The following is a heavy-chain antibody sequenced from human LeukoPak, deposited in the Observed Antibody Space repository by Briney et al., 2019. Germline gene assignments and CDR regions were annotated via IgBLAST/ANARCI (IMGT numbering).Heavy chain of an antibody. CDR1: GYTFTSYD. J-gene: IGHJ5*02. D-gene: IGHD3-10*01. CDR3: ARGPPKDFGSGSSWFDP. CDR2: MNPNSGNT. V-gene: IGHV1-8*01. Sequence: ASVKVSCKSSGYTFTSYDINWLRQATGQGLEWMGWMNPNSGNTAYAQKFRGRVTMTRNPSITTAYMELSSLTSEDTAVYYCARGPPKDFGSGSSWFDPWGQGALVTVSS.